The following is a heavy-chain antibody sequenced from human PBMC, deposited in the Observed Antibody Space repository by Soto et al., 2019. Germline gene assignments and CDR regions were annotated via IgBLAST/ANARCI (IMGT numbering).Heavy chain of an antibody. V-gene: IGHV1-18*01. J-gene: IGHJ4*02. CDR2: ISTYNGNP. CDR3: ARGRTRALDY. CDR1: GYIFTSQG. D-gene: IGHD1-7*01. Sequence: QIQLVQSGAEVKKPGASVKVSCKASGYIFTSQGISWVRQAPGQGLEWMGWISTYNGNPNYAQKLQGRVTMTTNTSPTTAVLELRSITSDDTAVYYCARGRTRALDYWGQGTPVIVSS.